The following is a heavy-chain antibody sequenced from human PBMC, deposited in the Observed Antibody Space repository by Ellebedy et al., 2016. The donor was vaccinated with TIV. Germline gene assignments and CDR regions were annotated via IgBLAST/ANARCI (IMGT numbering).Heavy chain of an antibody. V-gene: IGHV4-34*01. CDR3: ARYGSGSYGGWFDS. CDR1: GASFSAYY. CDR2: IYHSGST. Sequence: SETLSLXXAVYGASFSAYYWTWIRQPPGKGLEWIGEIYHSGSTNYNPSLKSRVTISVDTSKNQFSLKLSSVTAADTAVYYCARYGSGSYGGWFDSWGQGILVTVSS. J-gene: IGHJ5*01. D-gene: IGHD3-10*01.